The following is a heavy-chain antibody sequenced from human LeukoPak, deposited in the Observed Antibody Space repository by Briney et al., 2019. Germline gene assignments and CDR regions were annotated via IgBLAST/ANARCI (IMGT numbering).Heavy chain of an antibody. J-gene: IGHJ4*02. Sequence: GGSLRLSCAASGFTFSSYSMNWVRQAPGKGLEWVSSISTSSSYIYYADSVKGRFTISRDNSKNTLYLQMNSLRAEDTAVYYCAKRDYSDTSGYLPLFDCWGQGILVTVSS. CDR2: ISTSSSYI. CDR1: GFTFSSYS. CDR3: AKRDYSDTSGYLPLFDC. D-gene: IGHD3-22*01. V-gene: IGHV3-21*04.